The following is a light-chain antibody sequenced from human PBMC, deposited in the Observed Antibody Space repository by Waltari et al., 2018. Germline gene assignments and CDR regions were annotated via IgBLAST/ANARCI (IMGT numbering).Light chain of an antibody. J-gene: IGLJ3*02. CDR1: TGAVTSDAY. Sequence: QTVVTQEPSVPVSPGGTVTLTCASSTGAVTSDAYSNWFQQKPGQAPRSLIFGANNKYSWTPARFSGSLLGGKAALTLSGVQPEDEAEYYCLLYYGGLWVFGGGTKLTVL. CDR2: GAN. CDR3: LLYYGGLWV. V-gene: IGLV7-43*01.